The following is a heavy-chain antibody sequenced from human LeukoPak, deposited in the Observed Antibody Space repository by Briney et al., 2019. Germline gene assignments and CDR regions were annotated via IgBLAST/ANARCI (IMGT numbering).Heavy chain of an antibody. D-gene: IGHD2-21*01. J-gene: IGHJ6*03. CDR3: ARSAGAVQHCGGHCHSPPSHYYYLDV. V-gene: IGHV1-69*13. CDR2: IIPMFGTA. CDR1: GSTFTSYA. Sequence: SVRVSCKASGSTFTSYAISWVRQAPGQGLEWVGGIIPMFGTANYAQKFQGRVTITADESTSTAYMELRSLRSEDTALYYCARSAGAVQHCGGHCHSPPSHYYYLDVWGQGTTVTVSS.